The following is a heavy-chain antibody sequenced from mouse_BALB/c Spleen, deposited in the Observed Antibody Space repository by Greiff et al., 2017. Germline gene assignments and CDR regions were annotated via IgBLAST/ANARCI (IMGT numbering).Heavy chain of an antibody. CDR1: GFDFSRYW. D-gene: IGHD2-1*01. Sequence: EVKLVESGGGLVQPGGSLKLSCAASGFDFSRYWMSWVRQAPGKGLEWIGEINPDSSTINYTPSLKDKFIISRDNAKNTLYLQMSKVRSEDTALYYCARRYYGNEDYWGQGTSVTVSS. CDR2: INPDSSTI. CDR3: ARRYYGNEDY. J-gene: IGHJ4*01. V-gene: IGHV4-1*02.